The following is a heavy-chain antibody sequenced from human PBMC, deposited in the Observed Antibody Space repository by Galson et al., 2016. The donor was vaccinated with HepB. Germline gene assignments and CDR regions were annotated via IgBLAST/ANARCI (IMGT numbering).Heavy chain of an antibody. CDR3: ARHILTGWPHLDY. V-gene: IGHV4-59*11. Sequence: SETLSLTCSVSGGSISSHYWSWIRQPPGKGLEWIGYIYYSGSTNYNSSLKSRVTISVDTSKNQFSLELSSVTAADTAMYYCARHILTGWPHLDYWGQGTLVTVSS. CDR2: IYYSGST. D-gene: IGHD3-9*01. CDR1: GGSISSHY. J-gene: IGHJ4*02.